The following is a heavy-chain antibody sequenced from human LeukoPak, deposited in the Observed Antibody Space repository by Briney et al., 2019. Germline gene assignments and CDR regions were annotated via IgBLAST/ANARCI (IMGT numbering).Heavy chain of an antibody. Sequence: WASVKVSCKASGGTFSSYAISWVRQAPGQGLEWMEGIIPIFGTANYAQKFQGRVTITADESTSTAYMELSSLRSEDTAVYYCARDLGDSNWSSRYNWFDPWGQGTLVTVSS. CDR3: ARDLGDSNWSSRYNWFDP. CDR2: IIPIFGTA. CDR1: GGTFSSYA. D-gene: IGHD4-11*01. J-gene: IGHJ5*02. V-gene: IGHV1-69*13.